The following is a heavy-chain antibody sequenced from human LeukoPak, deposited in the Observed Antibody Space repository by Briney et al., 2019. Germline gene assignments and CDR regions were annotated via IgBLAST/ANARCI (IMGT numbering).Heavy chain of an antibody. Sequence: GGSLRLSCAASGFTFSSYWMHWVRQAPGRGLVWVSRINSDGSSTSYADSVKGRFTISRDNAKNTLYLQMNSLRAEDTAVYYCARDDDYGDFRFDYWGQGTLVTVSS. D-gene: IGHD4-17*01. CDR2: INSDGSST. J-gene: IGHJ4*02. V-gene: IGHV3-74*01. CDR1: GFTFSSYW. CDR3: ARDDDYGDFRFDY.